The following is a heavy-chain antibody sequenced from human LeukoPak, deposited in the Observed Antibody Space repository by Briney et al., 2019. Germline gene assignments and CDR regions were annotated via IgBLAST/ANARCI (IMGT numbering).Heavy chain of an antibody. CDR2: IIPIFGTA. Sequence: SVKVSCKASGGTFSSYAISWVRQAPRQGLEWMGGIIPIFGTANYAQKFQGRVTITADESTSTAYMELSSLRSEDTAVYYCARPLFIYYYGMDVWGQGTTVTVSS. D-gene: IGHD2-21*01. CDR3: ARPLFIYYYGMDV. J-gene: IGHJ6*02. V-gene: IGHV1-69*13. CDR1: GGTFSSYA.